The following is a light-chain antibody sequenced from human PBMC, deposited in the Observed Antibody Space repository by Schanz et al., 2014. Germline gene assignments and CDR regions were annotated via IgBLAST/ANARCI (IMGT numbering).Light chain of an antibody. Sequence: QSALTQPASVSGSPGQSITISCTGTSSDVGGYNFVSWYQQHPGKAPKLMIHDVSNRPSGVSNRFSGSKSGNTASLTISGLQTEDEADYYCSSYTTSRTRVFGGGTKLTVL. V-gene: IGLV2-14*01. CDR2: DVS. CDR3: SSYTTSRTRV. CDR1: SSDVGGYNF. J-gene: IGLJ3*02.